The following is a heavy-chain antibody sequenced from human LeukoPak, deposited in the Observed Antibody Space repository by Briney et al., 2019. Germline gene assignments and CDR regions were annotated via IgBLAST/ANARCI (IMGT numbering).Heavy chain of an antibody. CDR3: ARLLRYNYGVDY. V-gene: IGHV5-51*01. Sequence: GESLKISCKGSGYSFTNYWIGWVRQMSGKGLEWMGVIYPGDSDTRYSPSLQGQVTISADKSISTAYLQWSSLKASDTAMYYCARLLRYNYGVDYWGQGTLVTVSS. J-gene: IGHJ4*02. CDR1: GYSFTNYW. D-gene: IGHD5-18*01. CDR2: IYPGDSDT.